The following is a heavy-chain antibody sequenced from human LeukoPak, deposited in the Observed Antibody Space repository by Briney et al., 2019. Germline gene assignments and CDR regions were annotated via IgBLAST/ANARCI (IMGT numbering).Heavy chain of an antibody. D-gene: IGHD5-12*01. J-gene: IGHJ5*02. Sequence: GSSVKVSCKASGGTFSSYAISWVRQAPGQGLEWMGGIIPIFGTANYAQKFQGRVTITADESTSTAYMELSSLRSEDTAVYYCARSPSDGGYDPDYNWFDPWGQGTLVTVSS. CDR3: ARSPSDGGYDPDYNWFDP. V-gene: IGHV1-69*01. CDR2: IIPIFGTA. CDR1: GGTFSSYA.